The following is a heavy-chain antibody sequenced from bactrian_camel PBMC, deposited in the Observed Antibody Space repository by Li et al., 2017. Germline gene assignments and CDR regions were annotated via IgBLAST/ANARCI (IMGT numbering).Heavy chain of an antibody. J-gene: IGHJ4*01. CDR1: GYTYSSNC. V-gene: IGHV3S53*01. D-gene: IGHD5*01. CDR2: INHDDRT. CDR3: AADPACTWYGLDVY. Sequence: VQLVESGGGSVQAGGALRLSCAASGYTYSSNCLAWFRQAPGKEREGVAFINHDDRTTYADSVKGRFTISKDNAKKILYLQMNSLKPEDTAMYYCAADPACTWYGLDVYWGQGTQVTVS.